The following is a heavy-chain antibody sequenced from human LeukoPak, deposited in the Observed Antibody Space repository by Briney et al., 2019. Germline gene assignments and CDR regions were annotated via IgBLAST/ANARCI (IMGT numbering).Heavy chain of an antibody. CDR2: IYYSGST. Sequence: SETLSLTCTVSGGSISSYYWSWIRQPPGKGLEWIGYIYYSGSTNYNPSLKSRVTISVDTSKNQFSLKLSSVTAADTAVYYCARQSSGYYQPYFDYWGQGTLVTVSS. CDR1: GGSISSYY. D-gene: IGHD3-22*01. CDR3: ARQSSGYYQPYFDY. V-gene: IGHV4-59*08. J-gene: IGHJ4*02.